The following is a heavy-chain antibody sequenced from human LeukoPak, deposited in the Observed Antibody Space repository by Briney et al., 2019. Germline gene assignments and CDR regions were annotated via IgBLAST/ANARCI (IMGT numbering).Heavy chain of an antibody. V-gene: IGHV3-30-3*01. CDR2: VSYDGNNK. CDR3: ARDGDDYIWGSYRNSNWFDP. Sequence: GGSLRLSCAASGFTFSSYATHWVRQAPGTGLEWVAVVSYDGNNKYYADSVQGRFTISRDNSKNTLYLQMNSLRAEDTAVYYCARDGDDYIWGSYRNSNWFDPWGQGTLVTVSS. CDR1: GFTFSSYA. D-gene: IGHD3-16*02. J-gene: IGHJ5*02.